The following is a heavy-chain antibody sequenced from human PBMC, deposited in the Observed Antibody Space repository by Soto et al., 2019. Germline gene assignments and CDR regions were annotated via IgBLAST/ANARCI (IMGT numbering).Heavy chain of an antibody. CDR3: ARGRMNAVVTAIHAY. CDR2: MNPNSGNT. J-gene: IGHJ4*02. CDR1: GYTFTSYD. Sequence: ASVKVSCKASGYTFTSYDINWVRQATGQGLEWMGWMNPNSGNTGYAQKFQGRVTMTRNTSISTAYMELSSLRSEDTAVYYCARGRMNAVVTAIHAYWSQGTLDTVSS. V-gene: IGHV1-8*01. D-gene: IGHD2-21*02.